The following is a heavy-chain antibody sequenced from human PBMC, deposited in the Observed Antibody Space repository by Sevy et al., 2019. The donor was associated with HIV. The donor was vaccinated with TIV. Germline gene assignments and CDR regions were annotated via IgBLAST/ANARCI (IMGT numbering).Heavy chain of an antibody. D-gene: IGHD2-2*01. Sequence: GGSLRLSCAASGFTFSSYWMSWVRQAPGKGLEWVANIKQDGSEKYYVHSVKGRFTISRDNAKNSLYLQMNSLGAEDTAVYYCARAETHIVVVPAAKSPLYYYYYMDVWGKGTTVTVSS. CDR3: ARAETHIVVVPAAKSPLYYYYYMDV. CDR2: IKQDGSEK. CDR1: GFTFSSYW. J-gene: IGHJ6*03. V-gene: IGHV3-7*03.